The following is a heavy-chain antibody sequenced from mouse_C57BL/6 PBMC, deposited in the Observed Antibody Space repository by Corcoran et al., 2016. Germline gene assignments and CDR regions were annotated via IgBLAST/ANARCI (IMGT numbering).Heavy chain of an antibody. CDR1: GYTFTDYY. CDR3: ARDHYAMHY. J-gene: IGHJ4*01. Sequence: EVQLQQSGPELVKPGASVKISCKASGYTFTDYYMNWVKQSHGKSLEWIGDINPNNGGTSYNQKFKGKATLTVDKSSSTAYMELRSLTSEDSAVYYCARDHYAMHYWGQGTSVTVSS. V-gene: IGHV1-26*01. CDR2: INPNNGGT.